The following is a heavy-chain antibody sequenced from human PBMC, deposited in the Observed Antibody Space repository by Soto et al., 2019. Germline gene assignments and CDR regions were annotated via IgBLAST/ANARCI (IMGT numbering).Heavy chain of an antibody. V-gene: IGHV4-59*01. Sequence: QVQLQESGPGLVKPSETLSLTCTVSGGSISSYYWSWIRQPPGNKLEWIGYAYYSGSTNYNPSLKSRVTISVDTSKNQFSLKVSSVTAADTAVYYCAGSDYYYYMDVWGKGTTVTVSS. J-gene: IGHJ6*03. D-gene: IGHD6-6*01. CDR3: AGSDYYYYMDV. CDR1: GGSISSYY. CDR2: AYYSGST.